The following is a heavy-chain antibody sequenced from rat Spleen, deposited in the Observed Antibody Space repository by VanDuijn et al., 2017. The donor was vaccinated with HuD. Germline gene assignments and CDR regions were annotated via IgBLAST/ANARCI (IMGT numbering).Heavy chain of an antibody. CDR3: ARGGLYYFDY. V-gene: IGHV5-7*01. CDR1: GFTFSDYN. CDR2: ISNSGSRT. Sequence: EAQLVESGGGLVQPGRSLKLSCTASGFTFSDYNMAWVRQAPKKGLEWVATISNSGSRTYYPDSVKGRFTISRDNAKSCLYLQMNSLKPEDTATYYCARGGLYYFDYWGQGVMVTVSS. J-gene: IGHJ2*01. D-gene: IGHD1-11*01.